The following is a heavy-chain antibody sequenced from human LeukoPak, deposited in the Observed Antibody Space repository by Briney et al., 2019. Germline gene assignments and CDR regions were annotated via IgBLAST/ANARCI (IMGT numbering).Heavy chain of an antibody. V-gene: IGHV3-48*01. J-gene: IGHJ3*02. CDR2: ITSSSSTI. CDR3: AGGLATGIVGATTRDAFDI. D-gene: IGHD1-26*01. Sequence: GGSLRLSCAASGFTFSSYTMSWVRQAPGKGLEWVSYITSSSSTIYYADSVKGRFTISRDDAKNSLYLQMNSLRAEDTAVYYCAGGLATGIVGATTRDAFDIWGQGTMVTVSS. CDR1: GFTFSSYT.